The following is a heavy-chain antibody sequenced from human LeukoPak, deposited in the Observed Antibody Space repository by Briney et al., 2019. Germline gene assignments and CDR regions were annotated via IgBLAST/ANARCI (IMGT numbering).Heavy chain of an antibody. J-gene: IGHJ3*02. CDR1: GYTLTELS. CDR2: FDPEDGET. V-gene: IGHV1-24*01. CDR3: ATTTLRSGSYYNHNRDAFDI. D-gene: IGHD3-10*01. Sequence: ASVKVSCKVSGYTLTELSMHWVRQAPGKGLEWMGGFDPEDGETIYAQKFQGRVTMTEDTSTDTAYMELSSLRSEDTAVYYYATTTLRSGSYYNHNRDAFDIWGQGTMVTVSS.